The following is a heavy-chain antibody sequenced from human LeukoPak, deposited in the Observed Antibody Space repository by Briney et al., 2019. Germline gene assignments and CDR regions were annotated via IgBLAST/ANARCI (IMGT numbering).Heavy chain of an antibody. Sequence: GGSLRLSCAGSGFPFSSHGMNWVGQAPGKGLEWISGISPGGGPTYYADSMRGRFSISRDDLKNTLYLQMTNLRAEDTAVYYCAKDGAWLRFDDWGQGILVTVSS. V-gene: IGHV3-23*01. D-gene: IGHD5-12*01. J-gene: IGHJ4*02. CDR2: ISPGGGPT. CDR1: GFPFSSHG. CDR3: AKDGAWLRFDD.